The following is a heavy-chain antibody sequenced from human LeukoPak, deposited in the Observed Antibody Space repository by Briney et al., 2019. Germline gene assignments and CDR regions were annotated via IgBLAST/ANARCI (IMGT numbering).Heavy chain of an antibody. Sequence: PSETLSLTCTVSGDSISSNYWSWIRQPPGKGLEWIGYIYHSGSTSYNPSLKSRVTISVDTSKNQFSLKLSSVTAADTAVYYCARRGPRRPGYSYGYFDYWGQGTLVTVSS. CDR3: ARRGPRRPGYSYGYFDY. CDR2: IYHSGST. CDR1: GDSISSNY. V-gene: IGHV4-59*12. D-gene: IGHD5-18*01. J-gene: IGHJ4*02.